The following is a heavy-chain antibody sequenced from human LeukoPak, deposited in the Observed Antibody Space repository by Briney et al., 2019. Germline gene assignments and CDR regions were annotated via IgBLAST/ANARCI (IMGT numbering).Heavy chain of an antibody. J-gene: IGHJ4*02. V-gene: IGHV4-59*01. CDR2: IYYSGST. CDR1: GDSISSYY. D-gene: IGHD3-3*02. CDR3: ARDLRSFSI. Sequence: SETLSLTCTVSGDSISSYYWSWIRQPPGKGLEWIGYIYYSGSTNYNPSLKSRVTISVDTSKNQFSLKLSSVTAADTAVYYCARDLRSFSIWGQGTLVTVSS.